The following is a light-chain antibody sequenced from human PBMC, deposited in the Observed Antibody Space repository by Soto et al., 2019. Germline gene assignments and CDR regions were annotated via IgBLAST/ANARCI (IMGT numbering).Light chain of an antibody. CDR3: SSFTRSSTYV. CDR1: SSDVGAYNF. V-gene: IGLV2-14*01. CDR2: EVN. J-gene: IGLJ1*01. Sequence: QSVLTQPASVSGSPGQSITISCTGTSSDVGAYNFVSWYQQYPGKAPKVMIYEVNNRPSGVSNRFSGSKSGNTASLTISGLQAEGEADYYCSSFTRSSTYVFGSGTKLTVL.